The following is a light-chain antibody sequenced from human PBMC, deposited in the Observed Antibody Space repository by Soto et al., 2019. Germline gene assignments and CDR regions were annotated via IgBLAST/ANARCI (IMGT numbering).Light chain of an antibody. CDR1: QSVRSS. CDR2: DAS. Sequence: EIVMTQSPGTLSVSPGERATLFCRASQSVRSSLAWYQQKPGQAHRLFIYDASTRATGIQARFTGSGSGTEFTLTIRSLQSEDFAVYYCQQYNSWPETFGQGTKVDIK. V-gene: IGKV3-15*01. J-gene: IGKJ1*01. CDR3: QQYNSWPET.